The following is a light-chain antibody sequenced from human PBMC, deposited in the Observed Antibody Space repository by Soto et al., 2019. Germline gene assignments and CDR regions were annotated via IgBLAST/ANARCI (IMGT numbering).Light chain of an antibody. CDR3: QQYGSSPKWT. CDR2: DAY. Sequence: EIVLTQSPGTLPLYPGERATLSCRASQSFFSSSLAWYQQKPGQAPRLLIYDAYNRATGIPPRFSGSGSRTDFTVTICSLETGDFAVYYCQQYGSSPKWTFGQGTKVDIK. CDR1: QSFFSSS. J-gene: IGKJ1*01. V-gene: IGKV3-20*01.